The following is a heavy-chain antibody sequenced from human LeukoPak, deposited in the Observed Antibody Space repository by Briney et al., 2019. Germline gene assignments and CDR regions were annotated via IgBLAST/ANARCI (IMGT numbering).Heavy chain of an antibody. J-gene: IGHJ4*02. Sequence: EASVKVSCKASGYTFTSYGISWVRQAPGQGLEWMGWISAYNGNTNYAQKLQGRVTMTTDTSTSTAYMELRSLRSDDTAVYYCARVARYCSGGSCYCDYWGQGTLVTVSP. D-gene: IGHD2-15*01. CDR1: GYTFTSYG. CDR3: ARVARYCSGGSCYCDY. V-gene: IGHV1-18*01. CDR2: ISAYNGNT.